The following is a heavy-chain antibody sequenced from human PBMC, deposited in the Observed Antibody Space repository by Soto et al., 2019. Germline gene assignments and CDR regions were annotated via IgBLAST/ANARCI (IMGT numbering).Heavy chain of an antibody. D-gene: IGHD1-1*01. V-gene: IGHV1-69*08. CDR1: GGTFSSYT. J-gene: IGHJ6*02. CDR2: IIPILGIA. CDR3: AGDPTGMYYYYGMDV. Sequence: QVQLVQSGAEVKKPGSSVKVSCKASGGTFSSYTISWVRQAPGQGLEWMGRIIPILGIANYAQKFQRRVTITADKSTSTAYMELRSLRSEDTAVYYCAGDPTGMYYYYGMDVWGQGTTVTVSS.